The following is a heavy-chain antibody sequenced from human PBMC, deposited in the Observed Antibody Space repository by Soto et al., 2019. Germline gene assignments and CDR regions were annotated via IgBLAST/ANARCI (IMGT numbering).Heavy chain of an antibody. V-gene: IGHV4-59*01. Sequence: PSETLSLTCTVSSGSISSYFWSWIRQAPGKGLEWIAFKHDTGSTNYNPSLKGRVSISVDASKNQISLTVNSVTAADTAVYYCARGWSSSRPYWGQGILVTVSS. CDR3: ARGWSSSRPY. CDR2: KHDTGST. CDR1: SGSISSYF. J-gene: IGHJ4*01. D-gene: IGHD6-13*01.